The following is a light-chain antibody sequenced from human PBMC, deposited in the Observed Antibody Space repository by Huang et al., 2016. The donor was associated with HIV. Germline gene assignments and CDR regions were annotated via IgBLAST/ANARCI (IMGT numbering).Light chain of an antibody. CDR3: QQANMYPRS. CDR2: STA. V-gene: IGKV1-12*01. CDR1: QDISSW. J-gene: IGKJ5*01. Sequence: IQLTQSPSSVSASEGDTVRITCRASQDISSWFAWYQQKPHEAPTLLIHSTAILQSGVPSSFNGSGSGTDFFLTINSLRPDDFATYYCQQANMYPRSFGQGTRLDIK.